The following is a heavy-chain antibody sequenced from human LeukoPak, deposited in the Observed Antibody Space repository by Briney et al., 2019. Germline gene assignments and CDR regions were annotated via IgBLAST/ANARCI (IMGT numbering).Heavy chain of an antibody. V-gene: IGHV3-13*01. J-gene: IGHJ4*02. CDR3: ARAASGSYRLYFDY. D-gene: IGHD1-26*01. CDR2: IGTAGDT. CDR1: GSTSSGSA. Sequence: PGGPLRFSFEPPGSTSSGSAWHWFPQAKGKGRDWASAIGTAGDTYYPGSVKGRFTISRENAKNSLYLQMNSLRAGDTAVYYCARAASGSYRLYFDYWGQGTLVTVSS.